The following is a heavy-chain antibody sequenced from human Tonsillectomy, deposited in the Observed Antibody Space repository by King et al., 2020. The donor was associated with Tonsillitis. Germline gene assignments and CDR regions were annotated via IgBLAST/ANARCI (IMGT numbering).Heavy chain of an antibody. CDR3: ARTPDIVVVPAASPLYYYYGMDV. CDR1: GFTFSSYW. V-gene: IGHV3-74*01. CDR2: INSDGSST. J-gene: IGHJ6*02. Sequence: VQLVESGGGLVQPGGSLRLSCAASGFTFSSYWMHWVRQAPGKGLVWVSRINSDGSSTSYADSVKGRFTISRDNAKNTVYLQMNNLRAGDTAVYYCARTPDIVVVPAASPLYYYYGMDVWGQGTTVTVSS. D-gene: IGHD2-2*01.